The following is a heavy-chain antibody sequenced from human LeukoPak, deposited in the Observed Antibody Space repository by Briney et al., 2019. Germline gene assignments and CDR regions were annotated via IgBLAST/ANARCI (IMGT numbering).Heavy chain of an antibody. D-gene: IGHD3-16*01. J-gene: IGHJ4*02. Sequence: PSETLSLTCTVSGGSISSSSYYWGWIRQPPGKGLEWIGSIYYSGSTYYNPSLKSRVTISVDTSKNQFSLKLSSVTAADTAVYYCARGGSGQAFDYWGQGTLVTVSS. CDR1: GGSISSSSYY. CDR2: IYYSGST. V-gene: IGHV4-39*07. CDR3: ARGGSGQAFDY.